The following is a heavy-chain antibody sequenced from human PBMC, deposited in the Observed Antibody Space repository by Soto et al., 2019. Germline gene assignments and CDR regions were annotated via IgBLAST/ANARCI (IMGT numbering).Heavy chain of an antibody. CDR2: TYYRSKWYN. CDR1: GDSVSSNSAA. V-gene: IGHV6-1*01. J-gene: IGHJ6*02. CDR3: ARVDIVVVPAATHYHYGMDV. Sequence: PSQTLLLTCAISGDSVSSNSAAWNWIRQSPSRGLEWLGRTYYRSKWYNDYAVSVKSRITINPDTSKNQFSLQLNSVTPEDTAVYYCARVDIVVVPAATHYHYGMDVWGQGTTVTVSS. D-gene: IGHD2-2*01.